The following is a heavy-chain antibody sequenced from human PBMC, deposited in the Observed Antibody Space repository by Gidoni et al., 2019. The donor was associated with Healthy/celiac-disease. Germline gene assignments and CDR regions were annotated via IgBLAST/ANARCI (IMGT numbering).Heavy chain of an antibody. CDR2: INPSGGST. Sequence: QVQLVQSGAEVKKPGASVKVSCKASGYTFTSYYMHWVRQAPGQGLEWMGIINPSGGSTSYAQKFQGRVTMTRDTSTSTVYMELSSLRSEDTAVYYCARERLAVADRGRYMDVWGKGTTVTVSS. J-gene: IGHJ6*03. CDR1: GYTFTSYY. CDR3: ARERLAVADRGRYMDV. V-gene: IGHV1-46*01. D-gene: IGHD6-19*01.